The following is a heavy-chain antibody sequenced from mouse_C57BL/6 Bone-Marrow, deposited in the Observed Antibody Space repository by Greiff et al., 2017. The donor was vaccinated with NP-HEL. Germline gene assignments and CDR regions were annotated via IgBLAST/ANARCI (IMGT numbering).Heavy chain of an antibody. V-gene: IGHV1-20*01. CDR1: GYSFTGYF. CDR3: ASDRGDYAMDD. J-gene: IGHJ4*01. CDR2: INPYNGDT. D-gene: IGHD3-1*01. Sequence: EVQLQQSGPELVKPGDSVKISCKASGYSFTGYFMNWVMQSHGKSLEWIGRINPYNGDTFYNQKFKGKATLTVDKSSSTAHMELRSLTSEDSAVYYCASDRGDYAMDDWGQGTSVTVSS.